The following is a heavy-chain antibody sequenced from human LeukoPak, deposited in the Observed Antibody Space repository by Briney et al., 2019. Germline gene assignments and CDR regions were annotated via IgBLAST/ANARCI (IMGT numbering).Heavy chain of an antibody. V-gene: IGHV3-30-3*01. J-gene: IGHJ3*02. CDR2: ISYDGSNK. Sequence: PGGSLRLSCAASGFTFSSYAMHWVRQAPGKGLEWVAVISYDGSNKYYADSVKGRFTISRDNSKNTLYLQMNSLRAEDTAVYYCARVTAPTAAAVPLDAFDIWGQGTMVTVSS. CDR1: GFTFSSYA. CDR3: ARVTAPTAAAVPLDAFDI. D-gene: IGHD6-13*01.